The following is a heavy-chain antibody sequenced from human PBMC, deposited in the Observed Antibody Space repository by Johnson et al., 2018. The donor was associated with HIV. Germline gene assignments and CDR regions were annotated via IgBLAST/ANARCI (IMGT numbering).Heavy chain of an antibody. D-gene: IGHD1-26*01. V-gene: IGHV3-9*01. J-gene: IGHJ3*02. CDR1: GFTFDDYA. CDR2: ISWNSGSI. Sequence: QLVESGGGLVQPGRSLRLSCAASGFTFDDYAMHWVRQAPGKGLEWVSGISWNSGSIGYADSVKGRFTISRDNAKNSLYLQMNSLRAEDTALYYCAKGGSYSGSYYSFDIWGQGTMVTVSS. CDR3: AKGGSYSGSYYSFDI.